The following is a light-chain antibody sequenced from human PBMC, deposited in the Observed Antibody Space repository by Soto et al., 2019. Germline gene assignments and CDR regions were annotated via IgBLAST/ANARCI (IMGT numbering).Light chain of an antibody. CDR2: GAS. CDR3: QQYGSSGT. CDR1: QRVDSS. J-gene: IGKJ1*01. Sequence: EIVMTQSPAILSLSPGERATLSCRASQRVDSSLAWYQHKPGQAPRLLIHGASIRATGIPDRFSGSGSGTDFTLTISRLEPEDFAVYYCQQYGSSGTFGQGTKVDI. V-gene: IGKV3-20*01.